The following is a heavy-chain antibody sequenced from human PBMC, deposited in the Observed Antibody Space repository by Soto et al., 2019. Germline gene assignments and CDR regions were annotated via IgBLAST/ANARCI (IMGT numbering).Heavy chain of an antibody. CDR2: INPNSGGT. Sequence: ASVKVSCKASGYTFTGYYMHWVRQAPGQGLEWMGWINPNSGGTNYAQKFQGRVTMTRDTSISTAYMELSRLRSDDTAVYYCASRYNWNYGYYHYYGMDVWGQGTTVTVSS. CDR3: ASRYNWNYGYYHYYGMDV. D-gene: IGHD1-7*01. V-gene: IGHV1-2*02. J-gene: IGHJ6*02. CDR1: GYTFTGYY.